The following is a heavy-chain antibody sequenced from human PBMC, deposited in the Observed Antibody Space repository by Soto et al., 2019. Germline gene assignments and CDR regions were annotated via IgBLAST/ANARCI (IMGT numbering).Heavy chain of an antibody. V-gene: IGHV4-39*01. D-gene: IGHD2-2*01. CDR3: ARPEEYCSSTSCKINWFDP. Sequence: SETLSLTCTVSGGSISSSSYYWGWIRQPPGKGLEWIGSIYYSGSTYYNPSLKSRVTISVDTSKNQFSLKLSSVTAADTAVYYCARPEEYCSSTSCKINWFDPWGQGTLVTVSS. CDR2: IYYSGST. J-gene: IGHJ5*02. CDR1: GGSISSSSYY.